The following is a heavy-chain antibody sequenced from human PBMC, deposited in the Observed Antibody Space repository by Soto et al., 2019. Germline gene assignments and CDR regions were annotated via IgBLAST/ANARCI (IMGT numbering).Heavy chain of an antibody. V-gene: IGHV4-34*01. CDR2: INHSGST. CDR1: GGSFSGYY. Sequence: QVQLQQWGAGLLKPSETLSLTCAVYGGSFSGYYWSWIRQPPGKGLEWIGEINHSGSTNYNPSLKSRVTISVDTSKNQFSLKLSSVTAADTAVYYCARGYDFWSGYYIRTHAFDIWCQGTMVTVSS. D-gene: IGHD3-3*01. J-gene: IGHJ3*02. CDR3: ARGYDFWSGYYIRTHAFDI.